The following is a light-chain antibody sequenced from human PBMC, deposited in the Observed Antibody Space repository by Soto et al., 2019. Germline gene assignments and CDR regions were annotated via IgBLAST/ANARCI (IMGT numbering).Light chain of an antibody. V-gene: IGKV3-20*01. J-gene: IGKJ4*01. CDR3: QQYGSSPLT. CDR1: QSVSSSF. Sequence: EIVLTQSPGTLSLSPGERATLSCRASQSVSSSFLAWYQQKPGQAPRLLIYGASSRATGIPDRFSGSGSGIDFTLTISRREPEDVAVYYGQQYGSSPLTFGGGTKVEIK. CDR2: GAS.